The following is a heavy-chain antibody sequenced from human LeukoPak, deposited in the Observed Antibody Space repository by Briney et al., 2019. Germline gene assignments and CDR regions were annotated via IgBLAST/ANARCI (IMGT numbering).Heavy chain of an antibody. J-gene: IGHJ4*02. D-gene: IGHD5-12*01. Sequence: GGSLRLSCAASGFTFSTSRMSWVRQVPGKGLEWGANIKKDGSETYYVDSVKGRFTISRDNAKNSLYLQMNSLRAEDTAMYYCARGRYSGTTYYFDYWGQGTLVTVSS. CDR2: IKKDGSET. CDR1: GFTFSTSR. V-gene: IGHV3-7*03. CDR3: ARGRYSGTTYYFDY.